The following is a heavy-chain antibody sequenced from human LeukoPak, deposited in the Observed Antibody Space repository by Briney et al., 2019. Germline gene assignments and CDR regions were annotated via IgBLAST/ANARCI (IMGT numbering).Heavy chain of an antibody. J-gene: IGHJ5*02. Sequence: PGASLRLSCAASGFIFSSYAMSWVRQAPGKGLEWVSAISGSGGSTYYADSVKGRFTISRDNSKNTLYLQMNSLRAEDTAVYYCAKDGKGYSGYDYRDWFDPWGQGTLVTVSS. D-gene: IGHD5-12*01. V-gene: IGHV3-23*01. CDR1: GFIFSSYA. CDR2: ISGSGGST. CDR3: AKDGKGYSGYDYRDWFDP.